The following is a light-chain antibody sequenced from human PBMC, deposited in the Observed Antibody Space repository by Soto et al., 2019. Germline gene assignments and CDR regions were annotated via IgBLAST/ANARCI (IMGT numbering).Light chain of an antibody. CDR1: SSDVGGYNY. CDR2: DVT. J-gene: IGLJ1*01. V-gene: IGLV2-14*03. Sequence: QSVLTQPTSVSGSPGQSITISCTGTSSDVGGYNYVSWYQHHPGKAPKLMIYDVTNRPSGVSNRFSGSKSGNTASLSISGLQAEDESDYFCSSYTSSSTPVFGTGTKVT. CDR3: SSYTSSSTPV.